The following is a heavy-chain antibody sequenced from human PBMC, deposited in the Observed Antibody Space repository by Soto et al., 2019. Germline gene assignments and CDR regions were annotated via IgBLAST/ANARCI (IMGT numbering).Heavy chain of an antibody. CDR2: IDWDDDK. CDR3: ALSRRSGSPGDVFDI. J-gene: IGHJ3*02. D-gene: IGHD3-10*01. Sequence: SGPTLVNPTQTLTLTCTFSGFSLSTSGMCVSWIRQPPGKALEWLARIDWDDDKYYSTSLKTRLTISKDTSKNQVVLTMTNMDPVDTATYYCALSRRSGSPGDVFDIWGQGSMVTGSS. V-gene: IGHV2-70*11. CDR1: GFSLSTSGMC.